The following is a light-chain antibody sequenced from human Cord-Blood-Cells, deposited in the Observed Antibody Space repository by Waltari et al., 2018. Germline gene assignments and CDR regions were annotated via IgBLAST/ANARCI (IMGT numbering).Light chain of an antibody. CDR3: CSYAGSSTLV. CDR2: EGS. Sequence: QSALTQSASVSGSPGQSITISCTGTSSDVGSYNLVSWYQQHPGKAPKLMIYEGSKRPSGVSNRFSCSKSGNTASLTISGLQAEDEADYYCCSYAGSSTLVFGGGTKLTVL. V-gene: IGLV2-23*01. J-gene: IGLJ3*02. CDR1: SSDVGSYNL.